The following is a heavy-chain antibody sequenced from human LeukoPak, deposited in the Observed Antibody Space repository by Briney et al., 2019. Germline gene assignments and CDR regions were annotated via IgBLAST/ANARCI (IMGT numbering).Heavy chain of an antibody. CDR3: ARAALYCSSTSCSTDDAFDI. J-gene: IGHJ3*02. CDR1: GGSFSGYY. D-gene: IGHD2-2*01. Sequence: SETLSLTCAVYGGSFSGYYWSWIRQPPGKGLEWIGEINHSGSTNYNPSLKSRVTISVDTSKNQFSLKLTSVTAADTAVYYCARAALYCSSTSCSTDDAFDIWGQGTMVTVSS. V-gene: IGHV4-34*01. CDR2: INHSGST.